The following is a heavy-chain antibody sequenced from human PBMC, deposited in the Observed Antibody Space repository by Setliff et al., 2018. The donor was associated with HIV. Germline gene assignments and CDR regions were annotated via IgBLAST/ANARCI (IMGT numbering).Heavy chain of an antibody. Sequence: GGSLRLSCAASGFTLRSYGMHWVRQAPGKGLEWVTVLWFDGIRKYYADSVKGRFTISRDDSKNTVYLQMNSLRAEDTALYYCARDLLIDNTAMVRGFDYWGQGTLVTVSS. J-gene: IGHJ4*02. CDR3: ARDLLIDNTAMVRGFDY. D-gene: IGHD5-18*01. CDR2: LWFDGIRK. V-gene: IGHV3-33*01. CDR1: GFTLRSYG.